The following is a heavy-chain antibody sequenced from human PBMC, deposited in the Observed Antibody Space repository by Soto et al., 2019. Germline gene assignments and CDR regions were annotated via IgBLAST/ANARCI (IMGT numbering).Heavy chain of an antibody. CDR3: ARRYGSGSYYFGYNWFDP. V-gene: IGHV4-4*02. J-gene: IGHJ5*02. CDR1: SGSISSSNW. D-gene: IGHD3-10*01. Sequence: QVQLQESGPGLVKPSGTLSLTCAVSSGSISSSNWWSWVRQPPGKGLEWIGEIYHSGSTNYNPSLKSRVTISVDKSKNQFSLKLSSVTAADTAVYYCARRYGSGSYYFGYNWFDPWGQGTLVTVSS. CDR2: IYHSGST.